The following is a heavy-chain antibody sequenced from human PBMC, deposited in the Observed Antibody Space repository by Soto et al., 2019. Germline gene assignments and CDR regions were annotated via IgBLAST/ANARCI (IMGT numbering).Heavy chain of an antibody. D-gene: IGHD3-22*01. V-gene: IGHV4-59*01. CDR2: IYYSGST. CDR1: GGSISSYY. CDR3: ARVGAYYYDSSGYYFRVGFLDY. J-gene: IGHJ4*02. Sequence: SETLSLTCTVSGGSISSYYWSWIRQPPGKGLEWIGYIYYSGSTNYNPSLKSRVTISVDTSKNQFSLKLSSVTAADTAVYYCARVGAYYYDSSGYYFRVGFLDYWGQGTLVTVSS.